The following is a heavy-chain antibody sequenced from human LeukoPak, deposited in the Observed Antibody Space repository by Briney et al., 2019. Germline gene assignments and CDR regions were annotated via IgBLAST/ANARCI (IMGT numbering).Heavy chain of an antibody. D-gene: IGHD5-18*01. V-gene: IGHV3-33*01. CDR2: IWYDGSNK. Sequence: GGSLRLSCAASGFTFSSYGMHWVRQAPGKGLEWEAVIWYDGSNKYYADSVKGRFTISRDNSKNTLYLQMNSLRAEDTAVYYCARITADSLSYYYMDVWGKGTTVTVSS. J-gene: IGHJ6*03. CDR3: ARITADSLSYYYMDV. CDR1: GFTFSSYG.